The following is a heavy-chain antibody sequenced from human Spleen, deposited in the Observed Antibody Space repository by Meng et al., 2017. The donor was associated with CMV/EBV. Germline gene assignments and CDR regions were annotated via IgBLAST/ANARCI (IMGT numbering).Heavy chain of an antibody. J-gene: IGHJ5*02. D-gene: IGHD2-2*01. Sequence: GGSLRLSCAASGFTFSDYWMSWVRQAPGKGLEWVANIKHDATEEYYVDSVKGRFTISRDNARNSLYLQMHGLRAEDTAVYYCARDRGYCSSTSCRPGDNWFDPWGQGTLVTVSS. CDR2: IKHDATEE. CDR3: ARDRGYCSSTSCRPGDNWFDP. V-gene: IGHV3-7*01. CDR1: GFTFSDYW.